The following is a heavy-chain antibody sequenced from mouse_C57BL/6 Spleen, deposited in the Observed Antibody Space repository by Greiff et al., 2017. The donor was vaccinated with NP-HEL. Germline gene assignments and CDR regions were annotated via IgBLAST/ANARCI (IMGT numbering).Heavy chain of an antibody. V-gene: IGHV10-1*01. CDR2: IRSKSNNYAT. D-gene: IGHD1-1*01. Sequence: DAGGGLVQPKGSLKLSCAASGFSFNTYAMNWVRQAPGKGLEWAARIRSKSNNYATYYADSVKDRCTISRDDSESMLYLQMNNLKTEDTAMYYCVSSTVVAPYYAMDYWGQGTSVTVSS. J-gene: IGHJ4*01. CDR1: GFSFNTYA. CDR3: VSSTVVAPYYAMDY.